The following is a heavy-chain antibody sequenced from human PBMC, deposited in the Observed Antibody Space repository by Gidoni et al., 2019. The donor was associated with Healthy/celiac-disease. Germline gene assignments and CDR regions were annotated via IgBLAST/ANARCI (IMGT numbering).Heavy chain of an antibody. CDR1: GYTFTSYY. CDR3: AREGGTIVVVTAAVADGAFDI. V-gene: IGHV1-46*03. J-gene: IGHJ3*02. CDR2: INPSGGST. Sequence: QVQLVQSGAEVKKPGASVKVSCKASGYTFTSYYMHWVRQAPGQGLEWMGIINPSGGSTSYAQKFQGRVTMTRDTSTSTVYMELSSLRSEDTAVYYCAREGGTIVVVTAAVADGAFDIWGQGTMVTVSS. D-gene: IGHD2-21*02.